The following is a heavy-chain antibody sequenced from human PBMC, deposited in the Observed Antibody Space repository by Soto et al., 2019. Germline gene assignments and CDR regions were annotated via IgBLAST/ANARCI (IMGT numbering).Heavy chain of an antibody. CDR2: IFDSGTT. V-gene: IGHV4-30-4*01. J-gene: IGHJ4*02. Sequence: SETLSLTCTVSGGSITSDYSSWSWICQPPGEGLEWIGHIFDSGTTYTNPSLRSQVAISLDTSKNHFSLTLSSVTAADTAVYYCARGPSGDKVHYWGQGALVTVSS. D-gene: IGHD7-27*01. CDR3: ARGPSGDKVHY. CDR1: GGSITSDYSS.